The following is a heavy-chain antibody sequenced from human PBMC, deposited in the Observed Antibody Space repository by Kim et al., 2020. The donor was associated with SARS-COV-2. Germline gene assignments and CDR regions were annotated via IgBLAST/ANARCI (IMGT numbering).Heavy chain of an antibody. CDR3: ARGLRGVIRYYYYGMDV. CDR2: INHSEST. Sequence: SETLSLTCAVYGGSFSGYYWSWIRQPPRKGLEWIGEINHSESTNYNPSLKSRVTISVDTSKNQFSLKLSSVTAADTAVYYCARGLRGVIRYYYYGMDVWGQGTTVTVSS. D-gene: IGHD3-10*01. CDR1: GGSFSGYY. V-gene: IGHV4-34*01. J-gene: IGHJ6*02.